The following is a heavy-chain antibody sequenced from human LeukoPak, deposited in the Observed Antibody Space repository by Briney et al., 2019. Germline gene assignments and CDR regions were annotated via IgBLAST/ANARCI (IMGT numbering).Heavy chain of an antibody. V-gene: IGHV3-21*01. CDR2: ISSSSSYI. CDR1: GFTFSSYS. D-gene: IGHD2-2*01. CDR3: ARDRVVVPAXMPNWFDP. J-gene: IGHJ5*02. Sequence: GGSLRLSCAASGFTFSSYSMNWVRQAPVKGLEWVSSISSSSSYIYYADSVKGRFTISRDNAKNSLYLQMNRLRAEDTAVYYCARDRVVVPAXMPNWFDPWGQGTLVTVS.